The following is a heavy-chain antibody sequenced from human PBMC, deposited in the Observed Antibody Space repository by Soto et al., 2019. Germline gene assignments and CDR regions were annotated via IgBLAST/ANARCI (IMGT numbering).Heavy chain of an antibody. CDR1: GGTFSSYA. J-gene: IGHJ1*01. V-gene: IGHV1-69*12. D-gene: IGHD3-22*01. CDR3: ARDYYDCSGYYSEYFQH. Sequence: QVQLVQSGAEVKKPGYSVKVSCKASGGTFSSYAISWVRQAPGQGLEWMGGIIPIFGTANYAQKFQGSVTITADESTSTASMELSSLISEDTTVYYCARDYYDCSGYYSEYFQHWGQGTMVTVSA. CDR2: IIPIFGTA.